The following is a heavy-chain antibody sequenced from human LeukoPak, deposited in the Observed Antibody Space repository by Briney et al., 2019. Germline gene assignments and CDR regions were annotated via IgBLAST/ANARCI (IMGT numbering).Heavy chain of an antibody. D-gene: IGHD5-18*01. CDR1: GLTFSSYG. CDR3: ARDRGYSTFDM. CDR2: IWYDGSNK. V-gene: IGHV3-33*01. J-gene: IGHJ3*02. Sequence: GGSLRLSCAASGLTFSSYGIHWVRQAPGKGLEWEAVIWYDGSNKYYADSVKGRFTISRDNSKNTLYLQMNSLRAEDTAVYYCARDRGYSTFDMWGQGTMVTVSS.